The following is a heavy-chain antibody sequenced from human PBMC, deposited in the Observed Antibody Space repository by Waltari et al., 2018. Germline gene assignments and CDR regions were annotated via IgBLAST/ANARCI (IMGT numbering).Heavy chain of an antibody. Sequence: QLVESGGGLVRPGGSLRLSCAASGFTLSSYWMTWVRQAPGKELEWVAGIKSDGSGKLDSLKGRFNISRDNVKNSGYLELNNLRVEDTAVYYCARGGTWYGMDVWGLGTTVFVSS. CDR2: IKSDGSG. CDR3: ARGGTWYGMDV. V-gene: IGHV3-7*03. CDR1: GFTLSSYW. J-gene: IGHJ6*02.